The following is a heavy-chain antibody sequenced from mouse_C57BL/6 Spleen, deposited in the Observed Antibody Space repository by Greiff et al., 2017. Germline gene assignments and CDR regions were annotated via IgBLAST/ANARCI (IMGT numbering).Heavy chain of an antibody. CDR3: ASHYYGNPWFAY. Sequence: DVKLVESGGGLVQPGGSLKLSCAASGFTFSDYYMYWVRQTPEKRLEWVAYISNGGGSTYYPDPVKGRFTISRDNAKNTLYLQMSRLKSEDTAMYYCASHYYGNPWFAYWGQGTLVTVSA. J-gene: IGHJ3*01. V-gene: IGHV5-12*01. D-gene: IGHD2-1*01. CDR2: ISNGGGST. CDR1: GFTFSDYY.